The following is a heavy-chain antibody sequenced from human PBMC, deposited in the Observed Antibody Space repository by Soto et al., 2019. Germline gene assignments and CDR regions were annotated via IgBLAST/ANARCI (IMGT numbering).Heavy chain of an antibody. J-gene: IGHJ6*03. Sequence: QVQLVESGGGVVQPGRSRRLSCAASGLTFNYYDMHWVRQAPGKGLEWVAAISYDGSNKDYADSVKGRFTISRDNSNNTLYLQMNSLRTEDTAVHYCAKGSGSSSFFYIDVWGKGTTVTVSS. V-gene: IGHV3-30*18. CDR3: AKGSGSSSFFYIDV. CDR2: ISYDGSNK. D-gene: IGHD3-10*01. CDR1: GLTFNYYD.